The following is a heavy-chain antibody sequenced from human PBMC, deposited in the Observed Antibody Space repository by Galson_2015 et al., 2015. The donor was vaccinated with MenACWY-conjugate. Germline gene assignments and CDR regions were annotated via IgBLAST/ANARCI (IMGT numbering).Heavy chain of an antibody. J-gene: IGHJ5*02. D-gene: IGHD6-19*01. CDR1: GFDFSSNR. CDR3: AERQWLVT. Sequence: SLRLSCAASGFDFSSNRMTWVRQAPGKGLEWISYISNGGRRIYHADSVKGRFTISRDNAKNALYLQMNSLRAEDTAVYYCAERQWLVTWGQGTLVTVSS. CDR2: ISNGGRRI. V-gene: IGHV3-48*01.